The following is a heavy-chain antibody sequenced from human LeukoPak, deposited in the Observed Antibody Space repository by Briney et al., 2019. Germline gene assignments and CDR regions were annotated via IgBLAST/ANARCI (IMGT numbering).Heavy chain of an antibody. V-gene: IGHV3-23*01. J-gene: IGHJ5*02. D-gene: IGHD5-18*01. CDR3: AKGGPSSYGYEPWFDP. Sequence: PGGSLRLSCAASGFTFNNYVMSWVRQSPGKGLEWVSVISGSGGATYYADSVKGRFTISRDNSKNTLYLQMNSLRAEGTGTYHCAKGGPSSYGYEPWFDPWGQGTLVTVSS. CDR2: ISGSGGAT. CDR1: GFTFNNYV.